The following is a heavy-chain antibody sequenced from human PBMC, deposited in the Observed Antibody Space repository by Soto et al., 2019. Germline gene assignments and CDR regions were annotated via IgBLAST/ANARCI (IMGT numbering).Heavy chain of an antibody. CDR1: GFTFSDHY. Sequence: GGSLRLSCAASGFTFSDHYMSWIRQAPGKGLEWIGYSSNSGSFTRYADSVKGRFSISIDNAKNSLYLQINSLRGDDTATYFCVRSGDNYNLLDYWGQGTPVTVS. D-gene: IGHD1-1*01. V-gene: IGHV3-11*06. CDR2: SSNSGSFT. J-gene: IGHJ4*02. CDR3: VRSGDNYNLLDY.